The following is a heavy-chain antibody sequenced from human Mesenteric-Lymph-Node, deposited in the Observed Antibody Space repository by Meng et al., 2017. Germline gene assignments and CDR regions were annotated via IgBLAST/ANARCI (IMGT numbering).Heavy chain of an antibody. D-gene: IGHD3-3*01. CDR1: GGSFSGYY. Sequence: ESLKISCAVYGGSFSGYYWSWIRQPPGKGLEWIGEINHSGSTNYNPSLKSRVTISVDTSKNQFSLKLSSVTAADTAVYYCARDSFWSGYPYYYYGMDVWGQGTTVTVSS. CDR3: ARDSFWSGYPYYYYGMDV. J-gene: IGHJ6*02. CDR2: INHSGST. V-gene: IGHV4-34*01.